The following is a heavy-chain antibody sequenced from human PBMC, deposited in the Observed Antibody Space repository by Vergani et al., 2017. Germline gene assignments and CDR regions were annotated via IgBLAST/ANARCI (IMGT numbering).Heavy chain of an antibody. J-gene: IGHJ4*02. CDR2: ISGSGVSA. D-gene: IGHD3-10*01. CDR1: EFTFSNYA. V-gene: IGHV3-23*04. CDR3: AKQYLVSGNYLFDY. Sequence: EVQLVESGGGLVQPGGSLRLTCAASEFTFSNYAMNWARQAPRKGLEWVSGISGSGVSAYYTDSVKGRFTISRDNSKNMLFLQMNNMRTEDTAIYYWAKQYLVSGNYLFDYWCQGTLVTVSS.